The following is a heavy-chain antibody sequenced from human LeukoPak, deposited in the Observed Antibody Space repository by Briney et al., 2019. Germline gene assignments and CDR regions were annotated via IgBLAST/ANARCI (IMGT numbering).Heavy chain of an antibody. Sequence: ASVKVSCKSSGYTFTGYYMHWVRQAPGQGLEWMGWINPNRGGTHYAQKFQGRVTMTRDTSISTAYMELTSLTSDDTAVYYCARGSSSSWYKYYFDYWGQGTLVTVS. CDR1: GYTFTGYY. J-gene: IGHJ4*02. D-gene: IGHD6-13*01. V-gene: IGHV1-2*02. CDR2: INPNRGGT. CDR3: ARGSSSSWYKYYFDY.